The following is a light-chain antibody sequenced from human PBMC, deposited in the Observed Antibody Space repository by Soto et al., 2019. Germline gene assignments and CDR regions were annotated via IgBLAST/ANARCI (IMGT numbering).Light chain of an antibody. V-gene: IGLV4-60*03. Sequence: QSVLTQSSSASASLGSSVKLTCTLRSGHISYIIAWHQQQPGKAPRYLMKLEGSGSYNKGSGVPDRFSGSSSGADRYLTISNLQSEDEADYYCETWDSNTRVFGGGTKLTVL. CDR3: ETWDSNTRV. CDR1: SGHISYI. CDR2: LEGSGSY. J-gene: IGLJ3*02.